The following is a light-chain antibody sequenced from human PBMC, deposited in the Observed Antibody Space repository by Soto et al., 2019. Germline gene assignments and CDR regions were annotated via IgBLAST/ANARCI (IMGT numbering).Light chain of an antibody. CDR1: QSVSSSY. V-gene: IGKV3D-20*02. CDR2: DTS. J-gene: IGKJ1*01. CDR3: HQRQSWPRT. Sequence: EIVLTQSPGTLSLSPGERAPLSCRASQSVSSSYLAWYQQKPGQAPRLLIYDTSTRATGIPARFSGSGSGTEFTLTISDVQPEDFALYYCHQRQSWPRTFGQGTKVDIK.